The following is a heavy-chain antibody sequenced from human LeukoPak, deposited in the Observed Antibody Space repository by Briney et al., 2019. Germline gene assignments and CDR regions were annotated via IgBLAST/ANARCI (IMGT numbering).Heavy chain of an antibody. CDR3: ARLVWDTTMADGDIDS. Sequence: GESLRLSCAASGFTFSSYSMNWVRQAPGKGLEWVSSISSASTYIYYADSVKGRFTISRDNAKNSLYLQMNSLRAEDTAMYYCARLVWDTTMADGDIDSWGRGTLLIVSS. CDR1: GFTFSSYS. CDR2: ISSASTYI. J-gene: IGHJ4*02. D-gene: IGHD5-18*01. V-gene: IGHV3-21*01.